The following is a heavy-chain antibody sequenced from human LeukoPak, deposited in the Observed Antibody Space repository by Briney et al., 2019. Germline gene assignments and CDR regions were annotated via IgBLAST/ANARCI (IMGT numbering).Heavy chain of an antibody. CDR2: ISSDGTNT. Sequence: GGPRRLSFAAFGFTFSSYWMHGVGKPQGPGLFWVSRISSDGTNTYYADSVKGRFSISRDNAKNTLYLQMNSLRAEDTAMYYCARVYYYYYMDVWGRGTTVTVSS. J-gene: IGHJ6*03. V-gene: IGHV3-74*01. CDR1: GFTFSSYW. CDR3: ARVYYYYYMDV.